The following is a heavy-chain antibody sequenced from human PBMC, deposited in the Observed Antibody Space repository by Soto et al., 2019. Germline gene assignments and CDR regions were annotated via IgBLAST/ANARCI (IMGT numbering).Heavy chain of an antibody. CDR3: ARDWAWNYDY. CDR2: ISSDGGKA. J-gene: IGHJ4*02. Sequence: GGPLRLSCAASGGTGGDFGLRWVRQAPGKGLEWVAFISSDGGKAYYADSMKGRFTISRDNSKNTLDLQMNSLKPEDTAVYYCARDWAWNYDYWGQGTLVTVSS. D-gene: IGHD1-7*01. CDR1: GGTGGDFG. V-gene: IGHV3-30-3*01.